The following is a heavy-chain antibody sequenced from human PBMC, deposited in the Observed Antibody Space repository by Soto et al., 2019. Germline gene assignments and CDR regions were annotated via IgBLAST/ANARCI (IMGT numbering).Heavy chain of an antibody. D-gene: IGHD1-26*01. CDR1: GGSITTVGNY. CDR2: ISYSGST. V-gene: IGHV4-31*03. J-gene: IGHJ3*02. Sequence: SETLSLTCTVSGGSITTVGNYWSWIRQFPGKGLEWIGHISYSGSTNSNPSLRSRLSMSVDTSKNQFSLELSSVTAADTAVYHCARLLGSGNYLGIFDAFDIWGQGTVVTVSS. CDR3: ARLLGSGNYLGIFDAFDI.